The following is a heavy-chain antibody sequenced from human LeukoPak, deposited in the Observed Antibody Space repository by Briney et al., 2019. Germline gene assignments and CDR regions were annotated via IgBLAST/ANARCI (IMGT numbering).Heavy chain of an antibody. V-gene: IGHV1-2*02. J-gene: IGHJ4*02. D-gene: IGHD6-13*01. CDR1: GYTFTGYY. CDR2: INPNSGGT. CDR3: ARDKYSSSQRGGYFDY. Sequence: ASVKVSCKASGYTFTGYYMHWVRQAPGQGLEWMGWINPNSGGTNYAQKFQGRVTMTRDTSISTAYMELSRLRSGDTAVYYCARDKYSSSQRGGYFDYWGQGTLVTVSS.